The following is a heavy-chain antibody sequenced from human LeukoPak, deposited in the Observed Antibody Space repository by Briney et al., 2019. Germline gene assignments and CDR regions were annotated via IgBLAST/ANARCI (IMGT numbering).Heavy chain of an antibody. CDR3: ATGDYDILTGYYTDYYFDY. J-gene: IGHJ4*02. D-gene: IGHD3-9*01. CDR2: IIPIFGTA. V-gene: IGHV1-69*13. CDR1: GGTFSSYA. Sequence: SVKVSCKASGGTFSSYAISWVRQAPGQGLEWMGGIIPIFGTANYAQKFQGRVTITADESTSTAYMELGSLRSEDTAVYYCATGDYDILTGYYTDYYFDYWGQGTLVTVSS.